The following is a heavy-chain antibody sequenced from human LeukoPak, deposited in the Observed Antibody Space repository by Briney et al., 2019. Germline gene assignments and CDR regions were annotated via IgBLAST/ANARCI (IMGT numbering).Heavy chain of an antibody. V-gene: IGHV4-59*01. J-gene: IGHJ4*02. D-gene: IGHD5-24*01. CDR3: TGGKWLPLPNY. CDR1: GGSISSYY. CDR2: IYFSGST. Sequence: SETLSLTCTVSGGSISSYYWSWIRQPPGKGLEWIGYIYFSGSTNYNPSLKSRVTISVDTSKNQFSLKLSSVTAADTAVYYCTGGKWLPLPNYWGQGTLVTVSP.